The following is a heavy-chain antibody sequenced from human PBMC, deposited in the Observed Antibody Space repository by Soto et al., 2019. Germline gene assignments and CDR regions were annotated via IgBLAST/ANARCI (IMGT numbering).Heavy chain of an antibody. J-gene: IGHJ4*02. CDR3: AKDLGELSLFADY. CDR2: ISGSGGST. Sequence: GGSLRLSCAASGFTFSSYAMSWVRQAPGKGLEWVSAISGSGGSTYYADSVKGQFTISRDNSKNTLYLQMNSLRAEDTAVYYCAKDLGELSLFADYWGQGTLVTVSS. D-gene: IGHD3-16*02. CDR1: GFTFSSYA. V-gene: IGHV3-23*01.